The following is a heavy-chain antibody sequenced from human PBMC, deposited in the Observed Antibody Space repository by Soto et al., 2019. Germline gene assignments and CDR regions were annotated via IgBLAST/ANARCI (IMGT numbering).Heavy chain of an antibody. CDR3: AREARGGFSGIFDT. CDR1: GGSSRSGY. J-gene: IGHJ4*02. D-gene: IGHD2-15*01. V-gene: IGHV4-4*07. Sequence: SETLSLTCTVSGGSSRSGYWSWIRQPAGQGLEWIGRVFSDGDTKYNPSLTSRVTMSVDTSKNQLSLRLSSVTAADSAVYYCAREARGGFSGIFDTWGQGTLVTVSS. CDR2: VFSDGDT.